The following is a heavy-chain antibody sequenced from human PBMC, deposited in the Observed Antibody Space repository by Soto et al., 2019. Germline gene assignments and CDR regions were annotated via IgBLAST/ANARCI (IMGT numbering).Heavy chain of an antibody. Sequence: EVQLVESGGGLVQPGGTLRLCCATSGFILSDCAMNWVRQAPGKGLEWVSYISSSSSVIDYADSVKGRFTVSRDNARNALYLQMHSLRAEDTAVYYCARDLSWGCNWYYYMDVWGKGTTVTVS. CDR2: ISSSSSVI. J-gene: IGHJ6*03. CDR1: GFILSDCA. D-gene: IGHD1-20*01. CDR3: ARDLSWGCNWYYYMDV. V-gene: IGHV3-48*01.